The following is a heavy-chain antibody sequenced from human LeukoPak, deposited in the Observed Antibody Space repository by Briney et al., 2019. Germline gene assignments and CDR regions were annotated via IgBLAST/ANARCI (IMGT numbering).Heavy chain of an antibody. CDR3: ARGGNYQLLWNWFDP. CDR1: GYTFTGYY. D-gene: IGHD2-2*01. J-gene: IGHJ5*02. V-gene: IGHV1-2*02. CDR2: INPNSGGT. Sequence: ASVKVSCKASGYTFTGYYMHWVRQAPGQGLEWMGWINPNSGGTNYAQKFQGRVTMTRDTSISPAYMELSRLRSDDTAVYYCARGGNYQLLWNWFDPWGQGTLVTVSS.